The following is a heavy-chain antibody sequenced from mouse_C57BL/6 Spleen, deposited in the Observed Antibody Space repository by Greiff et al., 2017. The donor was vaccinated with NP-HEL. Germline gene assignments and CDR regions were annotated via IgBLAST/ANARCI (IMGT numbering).Heavy chain of an antibody. D-gene: IGHD2-4*01. CDR2: IYPRDGST. J-gene: IGHJ2*01. CDR1: GYTFTSYD. Sequence: QVHVKQSGPELVKPGASVKLSCKASGYTFTSYDINWVKQRPGQGLEWIGWIYPRDGSTKYNEKFKGKATLTVDTSSSTAYMELHSLTSEDSAVYFCARSGGLRRMYYFDYWGQGTTLTVSS. CDR3: ARSGGLRRMYYFDY. V-gene: IGHV1-85*01.